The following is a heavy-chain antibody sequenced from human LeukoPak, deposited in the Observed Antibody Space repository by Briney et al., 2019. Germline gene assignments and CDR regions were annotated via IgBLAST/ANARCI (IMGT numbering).Heavy chain of an antibody. Sequence: GGSLRLSCAASGFIFRSYWMSWVRQAPGKGLEWVAHIKEDESEKYYMDSVKGRFTISRDNAKNSLYLQMNSLRAEDTAVYYCARASGWYDSIDYWGQGTLVTVSS. J-gene: IGHJ4*02. V-gene: IGHV3-7*01. CDR3: ARASGWYDSIDY. CDR2: IKEDESEK. D-gene: IGHD6-19*01. CDR1: GFIFRSYW.